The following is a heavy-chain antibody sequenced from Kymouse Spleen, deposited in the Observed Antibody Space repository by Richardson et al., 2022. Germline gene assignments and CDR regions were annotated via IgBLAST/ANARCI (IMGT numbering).Heavy chain of an antibody. CDR2: ISWNSGSI. CDR3: AKDISGWYDLFDY. D-gene: IGHD6-19*01. J-gene: IGHJ4*02. CDR1: GFTFDDYA. Sequence: EVQLVESGGGLVQPGRSLRLSCAASGFTFDDYAMHWVRQAPGKGLEWVSGISWNSGSIGYADSVKGRFTISRDNAKNSLYLQMNSLRAEDTALYYCAKDISGWYDLFDYWGQGTLVTVSS. V-gene: IGHV3-9*01.